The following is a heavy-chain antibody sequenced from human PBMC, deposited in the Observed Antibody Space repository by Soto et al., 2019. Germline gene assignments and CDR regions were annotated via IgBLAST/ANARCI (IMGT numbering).Heavy chain of an antibody. CDR2: ISAFNGDT. J-gene: IGHJ4*02. CDR3: AREAGWQRMVPYD. D-gene: IGHD6-25*01. V-gene: IGHV1-18*04. CDR1: GYTLTSYG. Sequence: QVQLVQSGTEVKKPGASVNGSCKAFGYTLTSYGFSWVRQVPGQGLEWLGWISAFNGDTQYAQTMKGRLTVTTDTSTTTVHMELRSLTPADTAVYYCAREAGWQRMVPYDWGQGTLVTVS.